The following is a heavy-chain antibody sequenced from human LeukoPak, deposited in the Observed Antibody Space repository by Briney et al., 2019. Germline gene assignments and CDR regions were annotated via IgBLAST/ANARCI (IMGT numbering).Heavy chain of an antibody. J-gene: IGHJ4*02. Sequence: GRSLRLSCAASGFTFSSYGMHWVRQAPGKGLEWVAVIWYDGSNKYYADSVKGRFTISRDNSKSTLYLQMNSLRAEDTAVYYCARDGGSGIFDYWGQGTLVTVSS. CDR1: GFTFSSYG. CDR2: IWYDGSNK. V-gene: IGHV3-33*01. D-gene: IGHD3-10*01. CDR3: ARDGGSGIFDY.